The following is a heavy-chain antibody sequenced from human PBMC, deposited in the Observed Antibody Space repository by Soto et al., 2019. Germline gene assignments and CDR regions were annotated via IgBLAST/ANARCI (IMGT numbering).Heavy chain of an antibody. CDR1: GCTFSSYA. J-gene: IGHJ6*02. CDR3: ARNRGYSYGSLKYYYYGMDV. Sequence: SVKVSCKGSGCTFSSYAISWVRQAPGQGLEWMGGIIPIFGTANYAQKFQGRVTITADESTSTAYMELSSLRSEDTAVYYCARNRGYSYGSLKYYYYGMDVWGQGTTVTVSS. D-gene: IGHD5-18*01. CDR2: IIPIFGTA. V-gene: IGHV1-69*13.